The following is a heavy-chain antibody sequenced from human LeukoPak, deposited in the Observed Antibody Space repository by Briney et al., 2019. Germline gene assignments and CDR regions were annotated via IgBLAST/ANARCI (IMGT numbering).Heavy chain of an antibody. Sequence: GASVKVSCKASGGTFSSYAISWVRQAPGQGLEWMGRIIAILCTANYAQKFQGRVTITADESTSTAYMELSSLRSEDTAVYYCARCSYGVSREWFDPWGQGTLVTVSS. V-gene: IGHV1-69*11. J-gene: IGHJ5*02. CDR2: IIAILCTA. CDR1: GGTFSSYA. CDR3: ARCSYGVSREWFDP. D-gene: IGHD4-17*01.